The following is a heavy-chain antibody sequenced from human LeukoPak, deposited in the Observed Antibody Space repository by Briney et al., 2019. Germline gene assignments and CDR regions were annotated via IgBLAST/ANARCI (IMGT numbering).Heavy chain of an antibody. CDR2: IIPIFGTA. D-gene: IGHD6-19*01. CDR3: ARTLGYSSGWYSEPSPSWFDP. Sequence: SVKVSCKASGGTFSSYAISWVRQAPGQGLEWMGGIIPIFGTANYAQKFHGRVTITADESTSTAYMELSSLRSEDTAVYYCARTLGYSSGWYSEPSPSWFDPWGQGTLVTVSS. J-gene: IGHJ5*02. V-gene: IGHV1-69*13. CDR1: GGTFSSYA.